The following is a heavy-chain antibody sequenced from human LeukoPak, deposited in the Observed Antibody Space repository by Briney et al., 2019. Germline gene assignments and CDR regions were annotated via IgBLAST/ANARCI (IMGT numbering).Heavy chain of an antibody. V-gene: IGHV3-23*01. CDR1: GFTFSSYA. J-gene: IGHJ4*02. CDR2: ISGSGGST. Sequence: TGGSLRLSCAASGFTFSSYAMSWVRQAPGKGLEWVSAISGSGGSTYYADSVKGRFTISRDNSKNTLYLQMNSLRAEDTAVYYCAKVPLSGSYYYFDSWGQGTLVTVSS. D-gene: IGHD1-26*01. CDR3: AKVPLSGSYYYFDS.